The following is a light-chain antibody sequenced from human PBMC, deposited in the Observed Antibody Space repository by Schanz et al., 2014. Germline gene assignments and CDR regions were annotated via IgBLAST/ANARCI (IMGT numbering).Light chain of an antibody. J-gene: IGKJ3*01. Sequence: IVMTQSPATLSVSPGDRATLSCRASQSVSTNLAWYQQKPGQAPRLLIYGASTRATGIPDRFSGSGSGTDFTLTISRLEPEDFAVYYCQHYGSSPLTFGPGTKVDFK. V-gene: IGKV3-20*01. CDR2: GAS. CDR3: QHYGSSPLT. CDR1: QSVSTN.